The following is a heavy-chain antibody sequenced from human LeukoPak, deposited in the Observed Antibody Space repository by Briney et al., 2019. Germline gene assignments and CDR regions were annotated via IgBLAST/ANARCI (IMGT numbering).Heavy chain of an antibody. D-gene: IGHD5-24*01. CDR3: AKGDVEDGYRDFDY. CDR2: TRYEGNNK. Sequence: GGSLRLSCAASGFSFNTYGMHWVRQAPGKGLEWVAFTRYEGNNKYYADSVKGRFTISRDNSKNTLYLQMNSLRAEDTAVYYCAKGDVEDGYRDFDYWGQGTLVTVSS. CDR1: GFSFNTYG. J-gene: IGHJ4*02. V-gene: IGHV3-30*02.